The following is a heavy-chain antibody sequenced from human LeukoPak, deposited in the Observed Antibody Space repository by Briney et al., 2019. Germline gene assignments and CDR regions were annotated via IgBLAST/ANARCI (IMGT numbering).Heavy chain of an antibody. Sequence: KTSETLSLTCTVSGGSISSSSYYWSWIRQPAGKGLEWIGRIYTSGSTNYNPSLKSRVTMSVDTSKNQFSLKLSSVTAADTAVYYCASSGYSSSWYRVSPNWFDPWGQGALVTVSS. CDR1: GGSISSSSYY. CDR3: ASSGYSSSWYRVSPNWFDP. D-gene: IGHD6-13*01. V-gene: IGHV4-61*02. J-gene: IGHJ5*02. CDR2: IYTSGST.